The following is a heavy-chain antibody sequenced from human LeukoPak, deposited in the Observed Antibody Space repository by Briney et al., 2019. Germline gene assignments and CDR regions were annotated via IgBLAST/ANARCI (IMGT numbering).Heavy chain of an antibody. D-gene: IGHD3-3*02. CDR1: GFTFSTYT. J-gene: IGHJ4*02. CDR2: ISSSGRNI. Sequence: GGSLRLSCAASGFTFSTYTMNWVRQAPGKGLEWVSSISSSGRNIYYADSVKGRFTISRDNSNNSLYLQMSSLRAEDTAVYYCARDMPRAAFLGWLSAGFDCWGQGTLATVSS. V-gene: IGHV3-21*01. CDR3: ARDMPRAAFLGWLSAGFDC.